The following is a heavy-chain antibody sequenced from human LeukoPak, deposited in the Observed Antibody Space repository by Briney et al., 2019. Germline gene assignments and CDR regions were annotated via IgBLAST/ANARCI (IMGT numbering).Heavy chain of an antibody. D-gene: IGHD4-17*01. V-gene: IGHV1-69*05. CDR3: ARGRLYGDYSY. CDR1: GGTFSNYA. CDR2: IIPIFGTA. Sequence: ASVKVSCKASGGTFSNYAISWVRQAPGQGLEWMGGIIPIFGTANYAQKFQGRVTITTDESTSTAYMELSSLRSEDTAVYYCARGRLYGDYSYWGQGTLVTVSS. J-gene: IGHJ4*02.